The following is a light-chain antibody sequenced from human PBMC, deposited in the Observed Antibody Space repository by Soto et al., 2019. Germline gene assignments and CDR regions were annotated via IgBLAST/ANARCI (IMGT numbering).Light chain of an antibody. J-gene: IGKJ2*01. Sequence: DIVMTQSPLSLPVTPGEPASISCRSSQSLLHSNGYNYLDWYLQKPGQSPQLLIYLGSNRAAWVPARFSGRESGTDFTLNISRVDAEDVGVYYCMQAVPPQYTFGQVTNLEIK. CDR2: LGS. V-gene: IGKV2-28*01. CDR1: QSLLHSNGYNY. CDR3: MQAVPPQYT.